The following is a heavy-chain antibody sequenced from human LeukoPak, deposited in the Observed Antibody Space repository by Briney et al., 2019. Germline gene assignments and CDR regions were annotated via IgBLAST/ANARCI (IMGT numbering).Heavy chain of an antibody. V-gene: IGHV4-61*01. D-gene: IGHD3-9*01. J-gene: IGHJ5*02. CDR3: ARQNYDILTGYHNWFDP. CDR1: GGSISSGSYY. Sequence: SETLSLTCTVSGGSISSGSYYWSWIRQPPGKGLEWIGYIYYSGSTNYNLSLKSRVTISVDTSKNQFSLKLSSVTAADTAVYYCARQNYDILTGYHNWFDPWGQGTLVTVSS. CDR2: IYYSGST.